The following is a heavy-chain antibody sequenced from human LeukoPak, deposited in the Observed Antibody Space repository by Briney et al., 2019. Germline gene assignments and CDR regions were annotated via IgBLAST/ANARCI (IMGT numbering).Heavy chain of an antibody. CDR2: ISAYNGNT. J-gene: IGHJ4*02. CDR1: GYTFTTYG. Sequence: ASVKVSCKASGYTFTTYGITWVRQAPGQGLEWMGWISAYNGNTSYAQKLQGRVTMTTDTSTSTAYMELRSLRSDDTAVYYCARALVHGYKELGYWGQGTLVTVSS. V-gene: IGHV1-18*01. CDR3: ARALVHGYKELGY. D-gene: IGHD5-24*01.